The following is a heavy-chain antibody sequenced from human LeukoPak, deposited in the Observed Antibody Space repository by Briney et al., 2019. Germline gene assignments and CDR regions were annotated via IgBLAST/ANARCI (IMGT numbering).Heavy chain of an antibody. CDR3: ARDRGVSFSAIDY. Sequence: PGGSLRLSCAASGFTFSSYSMNWVRQAPGKGLEGVSFISSSSSTIYYADSVKGRFTISRDNAKNSLYLQMNSLRADDTAVYYCARDRGVSFSAIDYGGQGPLSTFSS. V-gene: IGHV3-48*04. J-gene: IGHJ4*02. D-gene: IGHD1-26*01. CDR1: GFTFSSYS. CDR2: ISSSSSTI.